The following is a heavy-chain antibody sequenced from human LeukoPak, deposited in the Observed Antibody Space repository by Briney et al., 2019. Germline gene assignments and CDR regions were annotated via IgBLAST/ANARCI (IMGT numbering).Heavy chain of an antibody. CDR1: GGSISSVSYY. CDR3: ARGPYSYDSSGAFDI. D-gene: IGHD3-22*01. V-gene: IGHV4-61*02. CDR2: IYTSGST. J-gene: IGHJ3*02. Sequence: SETLSLTCTVSGGSISSVSYYWSWIREPAGKGLEWIGRIYTSGSTEYNPSLKSRVTVSVDTSKNQFSLKLSSVTAADTAVYFCARGPYSYDSSGAFDIWGQGTMVTVSS.